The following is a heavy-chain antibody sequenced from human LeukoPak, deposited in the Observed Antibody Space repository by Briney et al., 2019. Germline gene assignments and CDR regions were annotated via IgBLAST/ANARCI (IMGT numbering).Heavy chain of an antibody. V-gene: IGHV3-7*02. J-gene: IGHJ4*02. D-gene: IGHD1-1*01. CDR2: IQQDGSKT. CDR1: GFTFSDYW. CDR3: AGGTGLEY. Sequence: PGGSLRLSCAASGFTFSDYWMSWVRQAPGKGLEWVANIQQDGSKTYYVDSVKGRFTISRDNAKNSLHLQMGSLRAEDTAVYYCAGGTGLEYWGQGTLVTVSS.